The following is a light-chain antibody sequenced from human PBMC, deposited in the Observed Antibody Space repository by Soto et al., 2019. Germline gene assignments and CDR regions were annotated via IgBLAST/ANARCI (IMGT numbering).Light chain of an antibody. Sequence: DIQMTQSPSTLSASVGDRVTITCRASQSISSWLAWYQQKPGKAPKLLIYQASTLDSGVPSRFSGTGSGTEFTLTISGLQPDDFATYYCQQYDGYSGRTFGQGTKVDIK. J-gene: IGKJ1*01. CDR3: QQYDGYSGRT. CDR2: QAS. V-gene: IGKV1-5*03. CDR1: QSISSW.